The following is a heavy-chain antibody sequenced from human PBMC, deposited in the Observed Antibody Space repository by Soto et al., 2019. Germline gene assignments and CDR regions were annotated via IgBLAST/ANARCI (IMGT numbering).Heavy chain of an antibody. Sequence: QVQLVQSGAEVKKPGSSVKVSCKASGGTLSSYTISWVRQAPGQGREWMGRIIPILGIANYAQKFQGRVTITADKSTSTAYMELSSLRSEDTAGYYCARYEGARPYNWFDPWGQGTLVTVSS. CDR1: GGTLSSYT. CDR2: IIPILGIA. CDR3: ARYEGARPYNWFDP. J-gene: IGHJ5*02. V-gene: IGHV1-69*02. D-gene: IGHD3-16*01.